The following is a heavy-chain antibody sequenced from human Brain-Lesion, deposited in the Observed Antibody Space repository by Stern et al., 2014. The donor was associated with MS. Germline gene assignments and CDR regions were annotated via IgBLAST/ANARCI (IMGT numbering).Heavy chain of an antibody. J-gene: IGHJ5*02. CDR1: GGLFRSDA. CDR2: IIPMTGEA. D-gene: IGHD7-27*01. CDR3: ARHWGTDL. V-gene: IGHV1-69*01. Sequence: QLQLQESGAEVRKPGSSVKVSCKASGGLFRSDAISWVRQAPGQGLEWLGGIIPMTGEAHYAQKFLDRVTITADESTTTTYMDLNSLTSEDTALYYCARHWGTDLWGQGTLLTVSS.